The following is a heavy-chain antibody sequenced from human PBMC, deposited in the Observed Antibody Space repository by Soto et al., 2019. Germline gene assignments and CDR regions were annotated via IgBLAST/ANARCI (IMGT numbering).Heavy chain of an antibody. CDR1: GFTFSSYS. J-gene: IGHJ4*02. Sequence: GGSLRLSCAASGFTFSSYSMNWVRQAPGKGLEWVSYISSSSSTIYYADSVKGRFTISRDNAKNSLYLQMNSLRDEDTAVYYCARDPPGIAAAGVLDYWGQGTLVTVSS. D-gene: IGHD6-13*01. CDR3: ARDPPGIAAAGVLDY. V-gene: IGHV3-48*02. CDR2: ISSSSSTI.